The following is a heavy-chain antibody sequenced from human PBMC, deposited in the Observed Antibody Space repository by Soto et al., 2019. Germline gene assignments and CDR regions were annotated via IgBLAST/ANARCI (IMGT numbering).Heavy chain of an antibody. J-gene: IGHJ6*02. CDR3: ARAQRPITIFGVVPRYYYYYYGMDV. D-gene: IGHD3-3*01. CDR1: GFTFSSYA. Sequence: SLRLSCAAYGFTFSSYAMHWVRQAPGKGLEWVAVISYDGSNKYYADSVKGRFTISRDNSKNTLYLQMNSLRAEDTAVYYCARAQRPITIFGVVPRYYYYYYGMDVWGQGTTVTVSS. CDR2: ISYDGSNK. V-gene: IGHV3-30-3*01.